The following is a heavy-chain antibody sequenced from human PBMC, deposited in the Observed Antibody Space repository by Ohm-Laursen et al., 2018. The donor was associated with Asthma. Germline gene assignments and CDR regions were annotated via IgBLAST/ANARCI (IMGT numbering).Heavy chain of an antibody. D-gene: IGHD6-19*01. Sequence: SLRLSCAASGFPFNEYYMSWIRQAPGKGLEWVSYISSDSGSIYYADSVKGRFTISRDNAKNSLYLQMNSLTDEDTAVYYCARDGTGSAWYSGYWGQGTLVTVSS. V-gene: IGHV3-11*04. CDR3: ARDGTGSAWYSGY. CDR2: ISSDSGSI. J-gene: IGHJ4*02. CDR1: GFPFNEYY.